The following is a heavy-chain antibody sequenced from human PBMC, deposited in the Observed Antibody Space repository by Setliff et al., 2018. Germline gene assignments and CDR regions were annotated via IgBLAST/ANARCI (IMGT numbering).Heavy chain of an antibody. CDR1: GFSFSSNI. CDR2: ITSSSSSI. V-gene: IGHV3-21*01. J-gene: IGHJ4*02. CDR3: ARGGSPYYFDY. Sequence: GESLKISCAASGFSFSSNIMNWVRQAPGKGLEWVASITSSSSSIYYADSVKGRFTLSRDNAKNSLYLQMNSLRAEDTAVYYCARGGSPYYFDYWGQGILVTVSS.